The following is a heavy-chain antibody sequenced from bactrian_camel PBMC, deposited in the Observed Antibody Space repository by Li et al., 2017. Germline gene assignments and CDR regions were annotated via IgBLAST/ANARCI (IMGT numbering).Heavy chain of an antibody. D-gene: IGHD5*01. V-gene: IGHV3S67*01. Sequence: QLVESGGGSVQAGGSLRLSCSVSGFTYSSYCMGWFRQTPGKEREGVAVIDSAGTTSYAESVKGRFTIAQDNAKKMLSLLMNSLKTEDTAVYYCAADCCVGWAKDDCNFWGQGTQ. CDR2: IDSAGTT. CDR3: AADCCVGWAKDDCNF. J-gene: IGHJ4*01. CDR1: GFTYSSYC.